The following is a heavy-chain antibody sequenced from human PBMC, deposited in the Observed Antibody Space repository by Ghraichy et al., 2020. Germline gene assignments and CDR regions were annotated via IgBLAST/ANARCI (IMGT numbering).Heavy chain of an antibody. CDR3: AREGFTVAATPDAFDI. CDR2: IYYSGST. D-gene: IGHD2-15*01. Sequence: SQTLSLTCTVSGGSISSGGYYWSWIRQHPGKGLEWIGYIYYSGSTYYNPSLKSRVTISVDTSKNQFSLKLSSVTAADTAVYYCAREGFTVAATPDAFDIWGQGTMVTVSS. J-gene: IGHJ3*02. CDR1: GGSISSGGYY. V-gene: IGHV4-31*03.